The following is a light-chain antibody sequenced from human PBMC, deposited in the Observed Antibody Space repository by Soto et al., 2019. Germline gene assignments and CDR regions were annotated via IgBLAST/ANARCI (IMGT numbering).Light chain of an antibody. CDR3: QQYGSSSWT. V-gene: IGKV3-20*01. J-gene: IGKJ1*01. CDR2: GAS. Sequence: EIVLTQSPGTLSLSPGEGATLSCRASQTVSSSYLAWYQQKRGQAPRLLICGASSRATGIPDRFSGSGSGTDFTLTISRLEPEDFAVYYCQQYGSSSWTFGQGTKVDIK. CDR1: QTVSSSY.